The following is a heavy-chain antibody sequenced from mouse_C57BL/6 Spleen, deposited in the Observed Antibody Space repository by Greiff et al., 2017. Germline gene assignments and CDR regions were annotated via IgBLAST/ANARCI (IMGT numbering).Heavy chain of an antibody. J-gene: IGHJ1*03. CDR1: GYAFSSYW. CDR2: IYPGDGDT. Sequence: VQLQQSGAELVKPGASVKISCKASGYAFSSYWMNWVKQRPGKGLEWIGQIYPGDGDTNYNGKFKGKATLTADKSSSTAYMQLSSLTSEDSAVYCCAREGFYYGSSHWYFDVWGTGTTVTVSS. D-gene: IGHD1-1*01. V-gene: IGHV1-80*01. CDR3: AREGFYYGSSHWYFDV.